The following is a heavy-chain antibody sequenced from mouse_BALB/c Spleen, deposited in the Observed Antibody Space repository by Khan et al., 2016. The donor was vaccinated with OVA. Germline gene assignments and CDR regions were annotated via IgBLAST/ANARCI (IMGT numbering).Heavy chain of an antibody. D-gene: IGHD2-14*01. CDR1: GYTFTTYT. CDR3: AREGAYYRSDGWFSY. J-gene: IGHJ3*01. Sequence: QMQLEESGAELARPGASVKMSCKASGYTFTTYTMHWVKQRPGQGLEWIGYINPSNGYTNYNQKFKDKSTLTAVKSSSTAYMQLSSLTSDYSAVYYCAREGAYYRSDGWFSYWGQGTLVTVSA. V-gene: IGHV1-4*01. CDR2: INPSNGYT.